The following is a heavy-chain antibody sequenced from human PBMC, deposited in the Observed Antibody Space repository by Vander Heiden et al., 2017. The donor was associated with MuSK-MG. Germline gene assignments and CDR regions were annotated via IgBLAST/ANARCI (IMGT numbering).Heavy chain of an antibody. CDR1: GFTFSSYA. CDR2: IRGSVGST. V-gene: IGHV3-23*01. CDR3: AKDREGELLFGGITWFAP. D-gene: IGHD1-26*01. Sequence: EVQLLESGGGLVQPGGSLRLSCAASGFTFSSYAMSWVRRAPGRGLGWFLVIRGSVGSTYYPDSVKGRFTISRDNSKNTLYLQMNSLRAEDTAVYYCAKDREGELLFGGITWFAPWGQEPLVTVSS. J-gene: IGHJ5*02.